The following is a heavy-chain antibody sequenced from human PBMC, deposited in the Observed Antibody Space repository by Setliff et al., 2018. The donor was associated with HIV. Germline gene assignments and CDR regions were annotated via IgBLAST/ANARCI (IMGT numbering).Heavy chain of an antibody. Sequence: PSETLSLTCAVYGGSFSGYYWSWIRQPPGRGLEWIGEINHSGTTNYNPSLKSRVTISVDTSKNQFSLKLSSVAAADTAVYCCARGHDSSGYFGIDYWGQGTLVTVSS. D-gene: IGHD3-22*01. CDR3: ARGHDSSGYFGIDY. CDR2: INHSGTT. J-gene: IGHJ4*02. V-gene: IGHV4-34*01. CDR1: GGSFSGYY.